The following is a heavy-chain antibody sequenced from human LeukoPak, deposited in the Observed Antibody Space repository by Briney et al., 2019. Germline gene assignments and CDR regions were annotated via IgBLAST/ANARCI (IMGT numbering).Heavy chain of an antibody. CDR1: GGSISSYY. CDR3: ARDRGVGGSAAIDAFDV. D-gene: IGHD3-10*01. V-gene: IGHV4-59*01. Sequence: PSETLSLTCTVSGGSISSYYWSWIRQSPVKGLEWIGYIYSSGSTNYNPSLKSRVTISLDTSKNQFSLKLSSVAAADTAVYYCARDRGVGGSAAIDAFDVWGQGTMATVSS. CDR2: IYSSGST. J-gene: IGHJ3*01.